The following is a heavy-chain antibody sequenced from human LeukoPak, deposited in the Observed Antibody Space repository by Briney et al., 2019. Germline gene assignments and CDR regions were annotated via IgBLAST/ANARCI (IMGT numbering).Heavy chain of an antibody. CDR2: IIPILGIA. V-gene: IGHV1-69*04. J-gene: IGHJ4*02. CDR3: AKSRYSGSGTGGNYFDT. D-gene: IGHD6-13*01. Sequence: ASVKVSCKASGGTFSSYAISWVRQAPGQGLEWMGRIIPILGIANYAQKFQGRVTITADKSTSTAYMELSSLRSEDTAVYYCAKSRYSGSGTGGNYFDTWARGPLVPVSS. CDR1: GGTFSSYA.